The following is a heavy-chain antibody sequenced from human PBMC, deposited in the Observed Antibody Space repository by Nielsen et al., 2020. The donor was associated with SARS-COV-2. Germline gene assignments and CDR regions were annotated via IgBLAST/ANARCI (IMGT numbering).Heavy chain of an antibody. D-gene: IGHD1-1*01. CDR3: VSLAGRARTGYYYGMDV. CDR1: GGSISSYY. J-gene: IGHJ6*02. Sequence: SETLSLTCTVSGGSISSYYWSWIRQPPGKGLEWIGYIYYSGSTNYNPSLKSRVTISVDTSKNQFSLKLSSVTAADTAVYYCVSLAGRARTGYYYGMDVWGQGTTVTVSS. V-gene: IGHV4-59*13. CDR2: IYYSGST.